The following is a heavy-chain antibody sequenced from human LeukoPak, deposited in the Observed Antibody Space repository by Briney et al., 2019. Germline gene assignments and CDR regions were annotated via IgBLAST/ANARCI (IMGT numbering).Heavy chain of an antibody. J-gene: IGHJ4*02. D-gene: IGHD3-10*01. CDR1: GYSISSGYY. CDR2: IYHSGST. Sequence: SETLSLTCTVSGYSISSGYYWGWIRQPPGKGLEWIGSIYHSGSTYYNPSLKSRVTISADTSKNQFSLKLSSVTAADTAVYYCARVLSGSYYFYFDYWGQGTLVTVSS. V-gene: IGHV4-38-2*02. CDR3: ARVLSGSYYFYFDY.